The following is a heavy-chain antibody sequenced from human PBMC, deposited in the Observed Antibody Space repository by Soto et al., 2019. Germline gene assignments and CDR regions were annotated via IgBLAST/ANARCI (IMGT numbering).Heavy chain of an antibody. CDR3: ARFGSGWWFDY. D-gene: IGHD6-19*01. CDR2: IYYRSKWYN. Sequence: SQTLSLTCAISGDSVSSNSVAWNWIRQSQSRGLEWLGRIYYRSKWYNDYAVSVKSRINIIPDTSKNQFSLQLNSVTPEDTAVYYCARFGSGWWFDYWGQGTLVTVSS. J-gene: IGHJ4*02. V-gene: IGHV6-1*01. CDR1: GDSVSSNSVA.